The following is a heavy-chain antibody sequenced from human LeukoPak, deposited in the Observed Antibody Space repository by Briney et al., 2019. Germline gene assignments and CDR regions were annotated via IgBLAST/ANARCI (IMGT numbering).Heavy chain of an antibody. J-gene: IGHJ3*02. CDR2: IYYSGST. CDR1: GGSISSGGYY. D-gene: IGHD3-10*01. CDR3: ARVKGANYYGSGSYYNVGDAFDI. Sequence: SQTLSLTCTVSGGSISSGGYYWSWIRQHPGKGLEWIGYIYYSGSTYYNPSLKSRVTISVDTSKNQFSLKLSSVTAADTAVYYCARVKGANYYGSGSYYNVGDAFDIWGQGTMVTVSS. V-gene: IGHV4-31*03.